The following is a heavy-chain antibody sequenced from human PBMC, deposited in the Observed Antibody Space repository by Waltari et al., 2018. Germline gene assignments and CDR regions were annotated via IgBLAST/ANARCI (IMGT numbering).Heavy chain of an antibody. V-gene: IGHV3-21*01. CDR1: GFTFSSTS. CDR2: ISSSSSYI. J-gene: IGHJ4*02. CDR3: ARDSARPDY. Sequence: EVQLVESGGGLVKPGGSLRLSCAASGFTFSSTSMNWVRQAPGKGLEWISSISSSSSYIYYADSVKGRFTIARDNAKNSLYLQMNSLRAEDTAVYYCARDSARPDYWGQGTLVTGSS. D-gene: IGHD6-6*01.